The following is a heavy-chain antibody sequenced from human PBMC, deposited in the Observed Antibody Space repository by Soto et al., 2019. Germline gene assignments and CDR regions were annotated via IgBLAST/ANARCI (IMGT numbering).Heavy chain of an antibody. J-gene: IGHJ4*02. Sequence: EVQLVESGGGLVQPGGSLRLSCAASGVTLSSYSMNWVRQAPGKGLEWRSYISSATMTTHYANSVKGRFTISRDNAKNSLYLQMNSLRDEDTAVYYCASIPVPTTPRRASGDFWGQGTLVTVSS. CDR2: ISSATMTT. V-gene: IGHV3-48*02. D-gene: IGHD6-6*01. CDR1: GVTLSSYS. CDR3: ASIPVPTTPRRASGDF.